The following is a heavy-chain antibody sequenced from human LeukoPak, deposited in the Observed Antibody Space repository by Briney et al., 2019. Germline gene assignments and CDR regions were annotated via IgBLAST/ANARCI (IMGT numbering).Heavy chain of an antibody. V-gene: IGHV3-74*01. J-gene: IGHJ4*02. CDR3: ASLHGGSSFSF. CDR2: INSDGSST. CDR1: GFTFSSYW. D-gene: IGHD6-13*01. Sequence: PGGSLRLSCAASGFTFSSYWMHWVRQAPGKGLVWVSRINSDGSSTSYADSVKGRFTISRDNTKNTLYLQMNSLRAEDTAVYYCASLHGGSSFSFGGQGTLVTVSS.